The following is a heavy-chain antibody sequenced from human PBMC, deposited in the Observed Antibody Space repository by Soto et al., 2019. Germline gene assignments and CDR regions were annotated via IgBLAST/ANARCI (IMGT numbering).Heavy chain of an antibody. Sequence: PGGSLRLSCAASGFTFSSYAMSWVRQAPGKGLEWVSAISGSGGSTYYADSVKGRFTISRDNSKNTLYLQMNSLRAEDTAVYYCASRPYSYDSSGYFGSPYYYYGMDVWGQGTTVTVSS. V-gene: IGHV3-23*01. CDR2: ISGSGGST. CDR3: ASRPYSYDSSGYFGSPYYYYGMDV. J-gene: IGHJ6*02. D-gene: IGHD3-22*01. CDR1: GFTFSSYA.